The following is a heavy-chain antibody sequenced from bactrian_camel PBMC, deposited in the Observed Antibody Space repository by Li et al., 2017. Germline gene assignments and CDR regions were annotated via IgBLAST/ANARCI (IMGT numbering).Heavy chain of an antibody. D-gene: IGHD5*01. CDR1: GFTFSSYY. Sequence: HVQLVESGGGLVQPGWSLRLSCAASGFTFSSYYMTWVRQAPGKELEWVSSIYTGGGSAVYADSVKGRFTISKDNAKNTLYLQIDSLKPEDTAVYYCAADPSRELWVGYPPYKYWGQGTQVTVS. J-gene: IGHJ4*01. V-gene: IGHV3S20*01. CDR3: AADPSRELWVGYPPYKY. CDR2: IYTGGGSA.